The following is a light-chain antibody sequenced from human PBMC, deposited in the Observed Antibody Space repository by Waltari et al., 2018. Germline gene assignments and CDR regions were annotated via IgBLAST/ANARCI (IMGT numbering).Light chain of an antibody. CDR2: EGS. J-gene: IGLJ1*01. CDR3: CSYAGSSIPYV. CDR1: SSDVGSYNL. Sequence: QPALTQPASVSGSPGQSITISCTGTSSDVGSYNLVSWYQQHPGKAPKLMIYEGSKRPSGVSNRFSGSKSGNTASLTISGLQAEDEADYYCCSYAGSSIPYVFGTGTKVTVL. V-gene: IGLV2-23*01.